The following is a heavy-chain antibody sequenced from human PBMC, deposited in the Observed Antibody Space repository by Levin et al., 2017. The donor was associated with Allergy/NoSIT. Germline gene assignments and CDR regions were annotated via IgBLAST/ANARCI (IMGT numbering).Heavy chain of an antibody. V-gene: IGHV3-30-3*01. J-gene: IGHJ4*02. D-gene: IGHD2-2*01. CDR1: GFNFNSYA. Sequence: GESLKISCAASGFNFNSYAMHWVRQAPGKGLEWVAVISYDGSNKYYADSVKGRFTISRDNSKNTLYLQMNSLRAEDTALYYCARDLRLCSTTSCRTFDYWGQGTLVTVSS. CDR2: ISYDGSNK. CDR3: ARDLRLCSTTSCRTFDY.